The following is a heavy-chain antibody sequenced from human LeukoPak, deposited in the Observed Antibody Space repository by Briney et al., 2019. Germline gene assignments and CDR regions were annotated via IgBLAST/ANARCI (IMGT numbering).Heavy chain of an antibody. V-gene: IGHV4-59*01. Sequence: PSETLSLTCTVSGGSISSYYWSWIRQPPGKGLEWIGYINYSGSTNYNPSLKSRVTMSVDTSKNQFSLKLSSVTAADTAVYYCARDVLPQDYWGQGTLVTVSS. D-gene: IGHD2-15*01. J-gene: IGHJ4*02. CDR2: INYSGST. CDR1: GGSISSYY. CDR3: ARDVLPQDY.